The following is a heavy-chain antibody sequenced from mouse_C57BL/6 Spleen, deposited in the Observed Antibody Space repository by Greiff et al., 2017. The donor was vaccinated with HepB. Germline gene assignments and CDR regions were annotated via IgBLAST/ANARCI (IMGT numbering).Heavy chain of an antibody. D-gene: IGHD1-1*01. CDR1: EYEFPSHD. Sequence: EVQLVESGGGLVQPGESLKLSCESNEYEFPSHDMSWVRKTPEKRLELVAAINSDGGSTYYPDTMERRFIISRDNTKKTLYLQMSSLRSEDTALYYCARKGFYYGSSTGWYFDVWGTGTTVTVSS. CDR3: ARKGFYYGSSTGWYFDV. J-gene: IGHJ1*03. V-gene: IGHV5-2*01. CDR2: INSDGGST.